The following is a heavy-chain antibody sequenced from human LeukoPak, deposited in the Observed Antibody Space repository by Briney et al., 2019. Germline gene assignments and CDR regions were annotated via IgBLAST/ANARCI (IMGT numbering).Heavy chain of an antibody. D-gene: IGHD3-10*01. V-gene: IGHV4-59*11. J-gene: IGHJ4*02. CDR1: GASISSHY. Sequence: SETLSLTCSVSGASISSHYWSWIRQPPGKGLEWIGYIYYSGSTNYNPSLKSRVTISVDTSKNQFSLKLSSVTAADTAVYYCARGTYYFDYWGQGTLVTVS. CDR3: ARGTYYFDY. CDR2: IYYSGST.